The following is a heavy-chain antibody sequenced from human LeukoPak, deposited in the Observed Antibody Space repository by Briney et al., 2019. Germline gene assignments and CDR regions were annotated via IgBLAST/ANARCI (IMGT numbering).Heavy chain of an antibody. CDR3: ARDYSEGYYDSSGYFRTGGFDY. J-gene: IGHJ4*02. CDR1: GFTFSSDW. CDR2: IKEDGSEK. V-gene: IGHV3-7*01. Sequence: PGGSLRLSCAASGFTFSSDWMSWVRQAQGKGREWVANIKEDGSEKNYVDSVKGRFTISRDNAKNSLYLQMNSLRDEDTAVYYCARDYSEGYYDSSGYFRTGGFDYWGQGTLVTVSS. D-gene: IGHD3-22*01.